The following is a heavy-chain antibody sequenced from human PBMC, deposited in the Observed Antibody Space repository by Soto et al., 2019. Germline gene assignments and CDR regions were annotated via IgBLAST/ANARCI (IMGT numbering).Heavy chain of an antibody. D-gene: IGHD6-19*01. CDR2: SKNKANSFTT. CDR1: GFTFIDHY. V-gene: IGHV3-72*01. J-gene: IGHJ4*02. Sequence: GGSLRLSCAASGFTFIDHYMDWVLQAPWKGLEWAARSKNKANSFTTEYAASVKGRFTISRDDSESSLFLQMNSLKTEDTAVYYCSRGGGSGQPRDEDYWGPGLLGNVPS. CDR3: SRGGGSGQPRDEDY.